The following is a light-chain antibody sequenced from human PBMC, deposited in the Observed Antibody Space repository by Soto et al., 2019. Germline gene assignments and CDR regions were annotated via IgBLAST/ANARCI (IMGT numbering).Light chain of an antibody. CDR1: QSVSSSY. V-gene: IGKV3-20*01. CDR2: GAS. Sequence: EIVLTQSPGTRSLSPGERATLSCRASQSVSSSYLAWYQQKPGQAPRLLIYGASSRATGIPDRFSGSGSGTDFTLTISRLEPEDFAVYYCQQYGSPWTFGQGTKVDIK. CDR3: QQYGSPWT. J-gene: IGKJ1*01.